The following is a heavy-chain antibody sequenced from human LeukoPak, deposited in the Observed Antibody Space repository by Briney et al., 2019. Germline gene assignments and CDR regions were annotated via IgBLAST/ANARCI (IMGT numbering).Heavy chain of an antibody. D-gene: IGHD4-11*01. V-gene: IGHV3-11*01. CDR1: GFTFSDYF. CDR2: IGGSGITI. J-gene: IGHJ4*02. CDR3: ARDGGGYSNLVY. Sequence: PGGSLRLSCAASGFTFSDYFMNWIRQAPGKGLEWISYIGGSGITISYADSVKGRFTISRDNARNSLYLQMNSLRAEDTAVYYCARDGGGYSNLVYWGQGTLVTVSS.